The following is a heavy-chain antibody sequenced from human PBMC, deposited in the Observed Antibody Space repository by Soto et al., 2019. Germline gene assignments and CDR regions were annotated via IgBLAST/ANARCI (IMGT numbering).Heavy chain of an antibody. CDR3: AGGGDS. CDR2: IHNSEST. V-gene: IGHV4-31*03. D-gene: IGHD3-10*01. Sequence: PSETLSLTCTVSGASVRSGGHYWSWIRQYPGQGLEWIGYIHNSESTSYNPSLESRVFISLDTSRNQFSLKPKSVTAADTAVYYCAGGGDSWSQGTLVTVSS. CDR1: GASVRSGGHY. J-gene: IGHJ4*02.